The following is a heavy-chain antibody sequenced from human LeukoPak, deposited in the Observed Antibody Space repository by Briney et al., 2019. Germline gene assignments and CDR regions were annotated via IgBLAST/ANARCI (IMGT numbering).Heavy chain of an antibody. J-gene: IGHJ6*03. CDR3: ARDIEYSSSRYMDV. D-gene: IGHD6-6*01. Sequence: AETLSHTRAVCGGPFWGYYWSWIRQPPGKGLEGIGELNHSGRTNYNPSLKRRVTMSVDTSKNQFSLKLSSVTAADTAVYYCARDIEYSSSRYMDVWGKGTTVTVSS. V-gene: IGHV4-34*01. CDR1: GGPFWGYY. CDR2: LNHSGRT.